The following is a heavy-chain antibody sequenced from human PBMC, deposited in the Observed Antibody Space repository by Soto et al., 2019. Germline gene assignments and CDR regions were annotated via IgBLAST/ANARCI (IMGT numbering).Heavy chain of an antibody. V-gene: IGHV3-30*03. CDR1: GFTFNTYG. D-gene: IGHD3-10*01. CDR3: ARGPFYGSGTCDD. J-gene: IGHJ4*02. CDR2: ISYDGSSK. Sequence: QVQLVESGGGVVQPGGSLTLSCAGSGFTFNTYGLHWVRQAPGKGLEWVGVISYDGSSKYYADSVKGRFTISRDNSNNRLFLEMNSLRTDDAAVYFCARGPFYGSGTCDDWGQGTVVTVSS.